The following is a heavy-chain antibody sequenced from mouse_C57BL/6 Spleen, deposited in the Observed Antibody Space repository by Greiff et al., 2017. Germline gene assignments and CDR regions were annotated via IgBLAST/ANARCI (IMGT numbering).Heavy chain of an antibody. J-gene: IGHJ3*01. CDR2: IHPNSGST. CDR1: GYTFTSSW. D-gene: IGHD2-5*01. CDR3: ARSYYSNYLFAY. Sequence: QVQLQQPGAELVKPGASVKLSCKASGYTFTSSWMHWVKQRPGQGLEWIGMIHPNSGSTNYNEKFKSKAPLTVDKSASTAYMQLSSLTSEDSAVYYCARSYYSNYLFAYWGQGTLVTVSA. V-gene: IGHV1-64*01.